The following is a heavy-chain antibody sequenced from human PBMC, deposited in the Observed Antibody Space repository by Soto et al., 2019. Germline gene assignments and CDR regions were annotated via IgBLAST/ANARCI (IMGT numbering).Heavy chain of an antibody. CDR2: RDPASGRA. V-gene: IGHV1-46*01. J-gene: IGHJ4*02. CDR1: GYAVSDYY. D-gene: IGHD2-21*01. CDR3: ARGLVQIAILGF. Sequence: EQSGGEVKRPGASVRVSCETSGYAVSDYYIHWLRHAPGRGLQWMGFRDPASGRAILAPRFKGRVSTTGDASRSTLSVELRALTTGDTAVYYCARGLVQIAILGFWGQGTSVIVSS.